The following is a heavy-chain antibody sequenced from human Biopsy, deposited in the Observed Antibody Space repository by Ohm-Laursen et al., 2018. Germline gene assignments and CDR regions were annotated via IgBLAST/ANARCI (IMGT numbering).Heavy chain of an antibody. J-gene: IGHJ4*02. CDR2: IYYTGST. CDR3: TRSGGGKIYGL. D-gene: IGHD3-10*01. CDR1: RDSISNYY. Sequence: SDTLSLTCTVSRDSISNYYWTWIRQSPGKGLEWIGYIYYTGSTNYNPSVKSRVTISVDTSKNQFSLKLNSVTAADTALYYCTRSGGGKIYGLWGQGTLVTVSS. V-gene: IGHV4-59*07.